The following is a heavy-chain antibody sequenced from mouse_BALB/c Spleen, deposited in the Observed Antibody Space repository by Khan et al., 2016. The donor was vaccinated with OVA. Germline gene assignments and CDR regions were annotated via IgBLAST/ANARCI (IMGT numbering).Heavy chain of an antibody. J-gene: IGHJ3*01. Sequence: EVQLQESGPGLVKPSQSLSLTCTVTGYSITTDYAWNWIRQFPGNKLEWMGYISYRGSTSYNPSLKSRISITRDKSKNQFFLQLNSVTTEDTATFYCARLGPGFSYWGQGTLVTVSA. V-gene: IGHV3-2*02. CDR1: GYSITTDYA. D-gene: IGHD4-1*01. CDR3: ARLGPGFSY. CDR2: ISYRGST.